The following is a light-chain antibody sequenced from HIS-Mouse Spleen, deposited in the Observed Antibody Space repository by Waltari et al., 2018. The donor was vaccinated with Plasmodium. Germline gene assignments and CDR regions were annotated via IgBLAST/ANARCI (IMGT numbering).Light chain of an antibody. Sequence: HALLTHPSSLSASPAASASHTRTFRSGINIRTYRLFPSQVKPGSPPQYLLRYKPDSDKQQGSGVPSRFSGSKDASANAGILLISELQSEDEDDYYCMIWHSSPWVFGGGTKLTVL. J-gene: IGLJ3*02. CDR2: YKPDSDK. CDR3: MIWHSSPWV. V-gene: IGLV5-45*02. CDR1: SGINIRTYR.